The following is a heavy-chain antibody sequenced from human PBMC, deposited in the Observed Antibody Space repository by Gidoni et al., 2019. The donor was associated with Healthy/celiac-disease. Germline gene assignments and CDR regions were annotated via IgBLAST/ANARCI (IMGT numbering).Heavy chain of an antibody. J-gene: IGHJ6*03. Sequence: QVQLVQSGAEVKKPGSSVTVSCQPSGGTFTSYGISWVRQAPGQGLEWMGGIIPIFGTANYAQKFQGRVTITADEATSTAYMELSSLRSEDTAVYYCARASYGDYVGHYYYMDVWGKGTTVTVSS. V-gene: IGHV1-69*01. CDR3: ARASYGDYVGHYYYMDV. CDR2: IIPIFGTA. CDR1: GGTFTSYG. D-gene: IGHD4-17*01.